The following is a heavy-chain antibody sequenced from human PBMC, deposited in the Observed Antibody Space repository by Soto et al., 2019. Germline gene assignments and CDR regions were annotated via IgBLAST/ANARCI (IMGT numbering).Heavy chain of an antibody. D-gene: IGHD6-19*01. CDR1: GFSLSTSGVG. V-gene: IGHV2-5*02. Sequence: QITLKESGPTLVKPTQTLTLTCTFSGFSLSTSGVGVGWIRQPPGKALEWLALVYWDDDKRYSPSLEGRLTTTKDTSKNQLVLTRTNWALVEQPKYSWDKRGSGCQNFASWGQEPWSPSPQ. CDR3: DKRGSGCQNFAS. CDR2: VYWDDDK. J-gene: IGHJ4*01.